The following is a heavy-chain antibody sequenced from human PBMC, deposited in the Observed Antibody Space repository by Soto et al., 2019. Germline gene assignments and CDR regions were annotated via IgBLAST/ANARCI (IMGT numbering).Heavy chain of an antibody. CDR1: GFTFSSYG. J-gene: IGHJ4*02. CDR2: IWYDGKNR. Sequence: QVQLVESGGGVVQPGRSLRLSCSASGFTFSSYGMQWVRLAPGKGLEWVALIWYDGKNRYVADSVKDRFTVSRDNSKNTLYLQMNTVRHEDTAVYYCARVVRSGYGFDYWGQGTLVTVSA. D-gene: IGHD5-12*01. V-gene: IGHV3-33*01. CDR3: ARVVRSGYGFDY.